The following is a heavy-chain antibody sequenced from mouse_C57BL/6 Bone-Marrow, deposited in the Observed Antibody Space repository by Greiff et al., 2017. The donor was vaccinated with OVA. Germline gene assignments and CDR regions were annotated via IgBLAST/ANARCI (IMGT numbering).Heavy chain of an antibody. V-gene: IGHV1-72*01. Sequence: VQLQQPGAELVKPGASVKLSCKASGYTFTSYWMHWVKQRPGRDLEWIGRIVPNSGVTKSNEKFKRKATLTVDKPSSTAYMQLSSLTSDDSAVYYCARTAQAFYYFDYWGQGTTLTVSS. CDR1: GYTFTSYW. J-gene: IGHJ2*01. D-gene: IGHD3-2*02. CDR2: IVPNSGVT. CDR3: ARTAQAFYYFDY.